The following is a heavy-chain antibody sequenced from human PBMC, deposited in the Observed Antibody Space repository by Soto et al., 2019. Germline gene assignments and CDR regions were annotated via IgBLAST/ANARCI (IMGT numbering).Heavy chain of an antibody. CDR2: MYHGGRT. V-gene: IGHV4-59*02. D-gene: IGHD2-8*01. Sequence: SDTLSLTCTVSGDSVTNYFWSWMRQPPVKGLEWIGHMYHGGRTNYSPSLKRRVTMSLDSSKNQFSLNLSSVTAVDTAVYFCARDPGYCTNGVCPIFDFWGQGVLVTVSS. CDR1: GDSVTNYF. CDR3: ARDPGYCTNGVCPIFDF. J-gene: IGHJ4*02.